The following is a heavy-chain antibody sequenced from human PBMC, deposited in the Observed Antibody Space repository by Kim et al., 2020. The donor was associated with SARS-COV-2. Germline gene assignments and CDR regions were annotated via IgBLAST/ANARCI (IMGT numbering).Heavy chain of an antibody. CDR3: ARGVAGRGYFDN. V-gene: IGHV1-46*01. D-gene: IGHD3-3*01. Sequence: ASVKVSCKASGYTFTSYFMHWVRQAPGQGLEWMGIINPSGGSTSYAQKFQGRVTMTRDTSTNTVYMELSSLRSEDTAVYYCARGVAGRGYFDNWGQGTLVTVSS. CDR2: INPSGGST. J-gene: IGHJ4*02. CDR1: GYTFTSYF.